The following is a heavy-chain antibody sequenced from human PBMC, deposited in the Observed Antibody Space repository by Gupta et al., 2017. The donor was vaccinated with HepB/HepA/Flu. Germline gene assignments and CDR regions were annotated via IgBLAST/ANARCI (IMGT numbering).Heavy chain of an antibody. CDR3: ARGRVGATRGLGWFDP. J-gene: IGHJ5*02. D-gene: IGHD1-26*01. V-gene: IGHV4-34*01. Sequence: QVQLQQWGAGLLKPSETLSLTCAVYGGSFSGYYWSWIRQPPGKGLEWIGEINHSGSTNYNPSLKSRVTISVDTSKNQFSLKLSSVTAADTAVYYCARGRVGATRGLGWFDPWGQGTLVTVSS. CDR2: INHSGST. CDR1: GGSFSGYY.